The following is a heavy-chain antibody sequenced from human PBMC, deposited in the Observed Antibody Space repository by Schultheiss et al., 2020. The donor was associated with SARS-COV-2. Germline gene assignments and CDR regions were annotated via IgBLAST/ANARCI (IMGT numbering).Heavy chain of an antibody. D-gene: IGHD6-19*01. CDR2: ISWNSGSI. J-gene: IGHJ4*02. V-gene: IGHV3-9*01. CDR1: GFTFDDYA. CDR3: AKVAGYSSGWSDY. Sequence: GGSLRLSCADSGFTFDDYAMHWVRQAPGKGLEWVSGISWNSGSIGYADSVKGRFTISRDNAKNSLYLQMNSLRVEDTALYYCAKVAGYSSGWSDYWGQGTLVTVSS.